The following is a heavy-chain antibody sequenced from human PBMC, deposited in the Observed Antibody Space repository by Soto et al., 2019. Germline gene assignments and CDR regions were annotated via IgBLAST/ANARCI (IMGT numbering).Heavy chain of an antibody. J-gene: IGHJ6*02. CDR1: GGSFSGYY. V-gene: IGHV4-34*01. Sequence: PSETLSLTCAVYGGSFSGYYWSWIRQPPGKGLEWIGEINHSGSTNYNPSLKSRVTISVDTSKNQFSLKLSSVTAADTAVYYCARGPRITMVRGCDFYYYGMDICGQGTTVTVS. CDR2: INHSGST. CDR3: ARGPRITMVRGCDFYYYGMDI. D-gene: IGHD3-10*01.